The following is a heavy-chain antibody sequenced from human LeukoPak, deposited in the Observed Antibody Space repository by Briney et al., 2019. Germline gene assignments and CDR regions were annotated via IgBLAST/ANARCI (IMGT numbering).Heavy chain of an antibody. CDR2: ISSNSRHI. V-gene: IGHV3-21*06. CDR3: ARVAEAAAFDS. J-gene: IGHJ4*02. Sequence: PGGSLRLSCAASGFSFSNYSMNWVRQAPGKGLEWVSSISSNSRHIYYADSMRGRFTISRDNAKNSLYLQMNSLKPEDTAVYYCARVAEAAAFDSWGQGTLVTVSS. CDR1: GFSFSNYS. D-gene: IGHD6-13*01.